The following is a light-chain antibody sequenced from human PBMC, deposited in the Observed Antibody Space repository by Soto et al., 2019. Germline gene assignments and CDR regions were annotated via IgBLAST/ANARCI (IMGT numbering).Light chain of an antibody. CDR1: QSISSSY. CDR2: GAS. V-gene: IGKV3-20*01. CDR3: QQYGSSRFT. J-gene: IGKJ3*01. Sequence: EIVLTQSPGTLSLSPGERATPSCRASQSISSSYLAWYQQKPGQAPRLLVYGASSRATGIPDRFSGSGSGTDFTRTISRLEPEDFAVYYCQQYGSSRFTFGPGTKVDIK.